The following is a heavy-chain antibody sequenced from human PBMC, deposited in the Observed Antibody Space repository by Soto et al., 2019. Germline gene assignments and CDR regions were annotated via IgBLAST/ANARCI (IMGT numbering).Heavy chain of an antibody. CDR1: GGTFSSYA. D-gene: IGHD2-2*01. Sequence: SGKASCKASGGTFSSYALSWVRQAPGQGLEWMGGIIPIFGTANYAQKFQGRVTITADKSTSTAYMELSSLRSEDTAVYYCAIPFCCSISCYEGWFDPWGQGTLVTVSS. V-gene: IGHV1-69*06. CDR2: IIPIFGTA. J-gene: IGHJ5*02. CDR3: AIPFCCSISCYEGWFDP.